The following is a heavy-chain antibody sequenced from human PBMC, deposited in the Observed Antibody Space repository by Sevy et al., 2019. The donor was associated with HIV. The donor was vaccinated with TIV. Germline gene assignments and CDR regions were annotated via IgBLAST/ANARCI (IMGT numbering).Heavy chain of an antibody. J-gene: IGHJ4*02. Sequence: GGSLRLSCTASGFTFSIFGMNWVRQAPGKGLEWVSSISSKSDYIFYADSVKGRLTISRDNAKNSLYLQMNSLRAEDTAMYYCARLGATGEVFDYWGQGALVTVSS. V-gene: IGHV3-21*01. CDR2: ISSKSDYI. D-gene: IGHD1-26*01. CDR3: ARLGATGEVFDY. CDR1: GFTFSIFG.